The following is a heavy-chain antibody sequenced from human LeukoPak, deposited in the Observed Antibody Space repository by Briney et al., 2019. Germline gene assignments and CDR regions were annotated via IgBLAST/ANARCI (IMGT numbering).Heavy chain of an antibody. CDR3: ARGELWFGELPKSLDY. Sequence: GASVKVSCKASGGTFSSYAISWVRQAPGQGLGWMGGIIPIFGTANYAQKFQGRVTITADESTSTAYMELSSLRSEDTAVYYCARGELWFGELPKSLDYWGQGTLATVSS. CDR2: IIPIFGTA. CDR1: GGTFSSYA. J-gene: IGHJ4*02. D-gene: IGHD3-10*01. V-gene: IGHV1-69*13.